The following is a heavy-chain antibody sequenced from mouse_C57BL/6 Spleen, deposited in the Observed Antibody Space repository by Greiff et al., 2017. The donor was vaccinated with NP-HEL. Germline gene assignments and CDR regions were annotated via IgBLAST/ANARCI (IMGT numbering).Heavy chain of an antibody. CDR2: IDPSDSYT. D-gene: IGHD1-1*02. Sequence: QVQLQQPGAELVMPGASVKLSCKASGYTFTSYWMHWVKQRPGQGLEWIGEIDPSDSYTNYKQKCKGKSTLTVDQSSSTAYMQLSSLTSEDSAVYYCARYGLDYWGQGTTLTVSS. CDR1: GYTFTSYW. J-gene: IGHJ2*01. V-gene: IGHV1-69*01. CDR3: ARYGLDY.